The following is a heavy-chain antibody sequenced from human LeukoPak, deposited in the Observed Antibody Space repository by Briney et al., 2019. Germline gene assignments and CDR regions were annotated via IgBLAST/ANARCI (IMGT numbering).Heavy chain of an antibody. CDR3: ARDLTARGSFDY. V-gene: IGHV4-4*07. D-gene: IGHD3-16*01. J-gene: IGHJ4*02. Sequence: SETLSLTCSVSGVSVTNYCWSWVRQPAGKRLEWIGRNYPTGDTIYNPSLKSRVTMTVDMSKSHLSLKLTSVTAADAAVYYCARDLTARGSFDYWGQGILVSVSS. CDR1: GVSVTNYC. CDR2: NYPTGDT.